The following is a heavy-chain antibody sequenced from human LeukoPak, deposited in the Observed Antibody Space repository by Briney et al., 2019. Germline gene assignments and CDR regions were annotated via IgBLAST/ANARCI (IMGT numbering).Heavy chain of an antibody. D-gene: IGHD1-26*01. J-gene: IGHJ4*02. Sequence: SETLSLTCTVSGGSISSYYWSWIRQPPGKGLEWIGYIYYSGSTNYNPSLKSRVTISVDTSKNQFSLKLSSVTAADTAGYYCARLSQGGGHLDYWGQGTLVTVSS. V-gene: IGHV4-59*08. CDR1: GGSISSYY. CDR2: IYYSGST. CDR3: ARLSQGGGHLDY.